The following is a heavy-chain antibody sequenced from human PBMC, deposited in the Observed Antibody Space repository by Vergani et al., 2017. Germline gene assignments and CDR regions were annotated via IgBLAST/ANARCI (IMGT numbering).Heavy chain of an antibody. CDR3: ARETRDTPSSLDY. D-gene: IGHD5-24*01. J-gene: IGHJ4*02. CDR1: GFTFTNYG. CDR2: TRYDGIVE. Sequence: QVQLVESGGGVLQPGGSLRLSCAASGFTFTNYGMHWVRQAPGKGLEWVAFTRYDGIVEYYGDSVRGRFTISKDISKNTLYLQMNSLRGDDTAVYYCARETRDTPSSLDYWGQGTLVTVSS. V-gene: IGHV3-30*02.